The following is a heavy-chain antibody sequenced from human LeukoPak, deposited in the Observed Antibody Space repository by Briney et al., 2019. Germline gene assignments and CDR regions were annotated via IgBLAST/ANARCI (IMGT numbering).Heavy chain of an antibody. Sequence: ASVKVSCKASGYTFTGYYMHWVRQAPGQGLEWMGWINPNSGGTNYAQKFQGRVTMTRDTSISTAYMKLSRLRSDDTAVYYCARAEYSTHDAFDIWGQGTMVTVSS. V-gene: IGHV1-2*02. J-gene: IGHJ3*02. CDR1: GYTFTGYY. CDR2: INPNSGGT. CDR3: ARAEYSTHDAFDI. D-gene: IGHD6-6*01.